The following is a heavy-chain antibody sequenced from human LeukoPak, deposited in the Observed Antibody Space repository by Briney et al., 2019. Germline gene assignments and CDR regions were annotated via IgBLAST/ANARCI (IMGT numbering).Heavy chain of an antibody. V-gene: IGHV3-11*04. D-gene: IGHD3-22*01. CDR1: GFTFSDYY. CDR3: ARDPGDYYDSSGYYFRDAFDI. CDR2: ISSSGSTI. J-gene: IGHJ3*02. Sequence: GGSLRLSCAASGFTFSDYYMSWIRQAPGKGPEWVSYISSSGSTIYYADSVKGRFTISRDNAKNSLYLQMNSLRAEDTAVYYCARDPGDYYDSSGYYFRDAFDIWGQGTMVTVSS.